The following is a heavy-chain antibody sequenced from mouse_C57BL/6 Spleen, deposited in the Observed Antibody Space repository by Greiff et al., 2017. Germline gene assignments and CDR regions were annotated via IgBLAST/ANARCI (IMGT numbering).Heavy chain of an antibody. CDR2: IDPETGGT. CDR3: TRRDSNYVRFYWYFDV. D-gene: IGHD2-5*01. V-gene: IGHV1-15*01. Sequence: VQLQQSGAELVRPGASVTLSCKASGYTFTDYEMHWVKQTPVHGLEWIGAIDPETGGTAYNQKFKGKAILTADKSSSTAYMELRSLTSEDSAVYYCTRRDSNYVRFYWYFDVWGTGTTVTVSS. J-gene: IGHJ1*03. CDR1: GYTFTDYE.